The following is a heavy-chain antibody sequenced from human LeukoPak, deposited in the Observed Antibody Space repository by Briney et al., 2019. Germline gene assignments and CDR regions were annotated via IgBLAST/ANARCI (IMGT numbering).Heavy chain of an antibody. CDR1: GGSISSYY. V-gene: IGHV4-59*01. CDR3: ARDRVYYYGMDV. Sequence: SETLSLTCTVSGGSISSYYWSWIRQPPGEGLEWIGYIYYSGSTNYNPSLKSRVTISVDTSKNQFSLKLSSVTAADTAVYYCARDRVYYYGMDVWGQGTTVTVSS. D-gene: IGHD3-10*01. J-gene: IGHJ6*02. CDR2: IYYSGST.